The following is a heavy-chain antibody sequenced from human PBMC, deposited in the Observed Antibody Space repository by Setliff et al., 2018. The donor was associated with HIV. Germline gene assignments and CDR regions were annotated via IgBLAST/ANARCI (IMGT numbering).Heavy chain of an antibody. CDR1: GGSTSNEY. Sequence: PSETLSLTCTVSGGSTSNEYWSWIRQPPGKGLEWIGYIYDSGSPKYNPSLKSRVTISIDTSKSQISLKLTSVTAADTAMYHCASSPAWRSDFGLHTFDYWGQGTLVTVSS. CDR3: ASSPAWRSDFGLHTFDY. J-gene: IGHJ4*02. V-gene: IGHV4-59*01. D-gene: IGHD2-2*01. CDR2: IYDSGSP.